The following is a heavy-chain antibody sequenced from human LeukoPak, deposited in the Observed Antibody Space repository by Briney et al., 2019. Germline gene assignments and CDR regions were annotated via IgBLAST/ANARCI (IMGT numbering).Heavy chain of an antibody. CDR3: AKGNSASGSYRPFDY. CDR2: ISSSGTTI. D-gene: IGHD3-10*01. V-gene: IGHV3-11*01. Sequence: PGGSLRLSCAASGFTFSDYYMSWIRQAPGKGLEWVSYISSSGTTIYYADSVRGRFTISRDNAKNSLYLQMNSLRAEDTAVYYCAKGNSASGSYRPFDYWGQGTRVTVSS. J-gene: IGHJ4*02. CDR1: GFTFSDYY.